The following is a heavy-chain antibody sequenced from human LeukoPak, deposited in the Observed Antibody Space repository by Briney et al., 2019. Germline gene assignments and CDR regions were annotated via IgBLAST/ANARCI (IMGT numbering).Heavy chain of an antibody. CDR1: GFTFSSHA. CDR3: ARGGPGGSGSYYIY. V-gene: IGHV3-11*06. Sequence: GASLRLSCAASGFTFSSHAMSWIRQAPGKGLEWVSYISSSSSYTNYADSVKGRFTISRDNAKNSLYLQMNSLRAEDTAVYYCARGGPGGSGSYYIYWGQGTLVTVSS. D-gene: IGHD3-10*01. J-gene: IGHJ4*02. CDR2: ISSSSSYT.